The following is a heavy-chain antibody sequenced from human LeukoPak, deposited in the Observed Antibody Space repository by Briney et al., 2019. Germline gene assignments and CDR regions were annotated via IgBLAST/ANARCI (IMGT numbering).Heavy chain of an antibody. J-gene: IGHJ4*02. D-gene: IGHD3-9*01. V-gene: IGHV1-24*01. CDR3: ATGGGYDILTGFVY. CDR1: GYTLTELS. CDR2: FDPEDGET. Sequence: ASVKVSCKVSGYTLTELSMHWVRQAPGNGLEWMGGFDPEDGETIYAQKFQGRVTMTEDTSTDTAYMELSSLRSEDTAVYYCATGGGYDILTGFVYWGQGTLVSVSS.